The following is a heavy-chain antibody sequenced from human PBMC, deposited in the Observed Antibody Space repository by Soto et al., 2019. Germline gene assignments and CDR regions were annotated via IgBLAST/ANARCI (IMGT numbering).Heavy chain of an antibody. Sequence: SETLSLTCTVSGGSISSYYWSWIRQPPGKGLEWIGYIYYSGSTNYNPSLKSRVTISVDTSKNQFSLKLSSVTAADTAVYYCARHWVALVAGTDYFDYWGQGTLVTVS. V-gene: IGHV4-59*08. CDR2: IYYSGST. J-gene: IGHJ4*02. CDR1: GGSISSYY. CDR3: ARHWVALVAGTDYFDY. D-gene: IGHD6-19*01.